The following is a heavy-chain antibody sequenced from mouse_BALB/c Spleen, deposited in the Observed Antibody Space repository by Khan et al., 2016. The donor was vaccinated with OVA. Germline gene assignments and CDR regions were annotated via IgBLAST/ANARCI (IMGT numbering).Heavy chain of an antibody. CDR2: INPYNDGA. V-gene: IGHV1S136*01. CDR3: ARDYGRSFWFAH. D-gene: IGHD1-1*01. Sequence: VRLQQSGPELVKPGASVKISCRASGYSFTNYIIHWVKQKPGQGLEWIGYINPYNDGAKYNEKFKGKATLTSDKSSSTAYMELSGLTFEDSAVYYCARDYGRSFWFAHWGQGTLVTVSA. CDR1: GYSFTNYI. J-gene: IGHJ3*01.